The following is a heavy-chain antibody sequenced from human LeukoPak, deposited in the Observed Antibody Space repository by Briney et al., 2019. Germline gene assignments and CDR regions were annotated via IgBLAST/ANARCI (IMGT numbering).Heavy chain of an antibody. CDR1: GGSISSSSYY. CDR3: ARDATAAGTSAFDT. Sequence: SETLSLTCTVSGGSISSSSYYWGWIRQPPGKGLEWIGSIYYSGSTYYNPSLKSRVIISVDTSKNQFSLKLISVTAADTAVYYCARDATAAGTSAFDTWGQGTMVTVSS. CDR2: IYYSGST. D-gene: IGHD6-13*01. V-gene: IGHV4-39*07. J-gene: IGHJ3*02.